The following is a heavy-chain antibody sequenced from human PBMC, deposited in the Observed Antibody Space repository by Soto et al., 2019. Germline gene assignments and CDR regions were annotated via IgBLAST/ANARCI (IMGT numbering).Heavy chain of an antibody. CDR3: TSSAAAGTLDY. Sequence: EVQLVESGGGLVQPGRSLRLSCTASGFTFGDYGMTRFRQAPGKGLEWVGFIRSKAYGGTTEYAASVNGRFTVSRDDSKSIAYLQMNSLKIEDTAVYYCTSSAAAGTLDYRGQGTLVTVSS. CDR1: GFTFGDYG. V-gene: IGHV3-49*03. D-gene: IGHD6-13*01. CDR2: IRSKAYGGTT. J-gene: IGHJ4*02.